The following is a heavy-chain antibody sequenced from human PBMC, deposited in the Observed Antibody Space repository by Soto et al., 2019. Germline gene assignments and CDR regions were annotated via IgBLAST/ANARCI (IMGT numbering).Heavy chain of an antibody. V-gene: IGHV4-31*03. D-gene: IGHD5-18*01. Sequence: SETLSLTCTVSGGSISSGAYYWSWIRQHPGKGLEWIGYIYYSVSTYYNPSLKSRVTISIDTSKKQFSLKLSSVTAADTAVYYCARQGYRYGQGFDCWGQGTMVTVSS. CDR3: ARQGYRYGQGFDC. CDR1: GGSISSGAYY. J-gene: IGHJ4*02. CDR2: IYYSVST.